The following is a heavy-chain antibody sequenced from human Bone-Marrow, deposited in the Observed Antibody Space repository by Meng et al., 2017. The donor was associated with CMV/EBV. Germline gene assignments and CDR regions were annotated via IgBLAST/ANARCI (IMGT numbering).Heavy chain of an antibody. CDR3: AREVVVVAATAYYYYGMDV. V-gene: IGHV3-21*05. CDR1: GFTFSTYW. CDR2: ISSSSSYI. J-gene: IGHJ6*02. D-gene: IGHD2-15*01. Sequence: GGSLRLSCAASGFTFSTYWMHWVRQAPGKGLEWVSYISSSSSYIYYADSVKGRFTISRDNAKNSLYLQMNSLRAEDTAVYYCAREVVVVAATAYYYYGMDVWGQGTTVTVSS.